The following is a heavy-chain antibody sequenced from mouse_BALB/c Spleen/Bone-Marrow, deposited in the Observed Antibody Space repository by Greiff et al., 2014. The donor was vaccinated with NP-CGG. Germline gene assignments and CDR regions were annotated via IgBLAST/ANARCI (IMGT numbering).Heavy chain of an antibody. CDR3: ARGRSYFDY. CDR1: GFTFSDYY. CDR2: ISDGGSYT. J-gene: IGHJ2*01. D-gene: IGHD1-1*01. Sequence: EVKQVESGGGLVKPGGSLKLSCAASGFTFSDYYMYWVRQTPEKRLEWVATISDGGSYTYYPDSVKGRFTISRDNAKNNLYLQMSSVKSEDTAMYYCARGRSYFDYWGQGTTLTVSS. V-gene: IGHV5-4*02.